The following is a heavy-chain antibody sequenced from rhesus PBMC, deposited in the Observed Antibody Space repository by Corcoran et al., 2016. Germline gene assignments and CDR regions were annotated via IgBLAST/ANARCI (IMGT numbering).Heavy chain of an antibody. CDR1: GGSITSSSYY. CDR3: ARGTGGINTYPYPFDY. Sequence: QVQLQASGPGLVKPSETLSLTCAVSGGSITSSSYYWRWHRQAPGKGREWIGYNSYSGTTSYNPSLKSRVTISRDTSKNQFFLKLSAVTAADTAVYYCARGTGGINTYPYPFDYWAQGVLVTVSS. V-gene: IGHV4-122*02. D-gene: IGHD1-32*01. CDR2: NSYSGTT. J-gene: IGHJ4*01.